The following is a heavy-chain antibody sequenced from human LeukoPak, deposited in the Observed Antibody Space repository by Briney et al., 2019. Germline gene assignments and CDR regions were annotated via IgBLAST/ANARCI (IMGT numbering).Heavy chain of an antibody. CDR1: GGSISSYY. V-gene: IGHV4-4*09. J-gene: IGHJ6*03. CDR3: ARHQSRARYYYYYMDV. Sequence: PSETLSLTCTVSGGSISSYYWSWIRQPPGKGLEWIGYIYTSGSTNYNPSLKSRVTISVDTSKNQFSLKLSSVTAADTAVYYCARHQSRARYYYYYMDVWGQGTLVTVSS. CDR2: IYTSGST.